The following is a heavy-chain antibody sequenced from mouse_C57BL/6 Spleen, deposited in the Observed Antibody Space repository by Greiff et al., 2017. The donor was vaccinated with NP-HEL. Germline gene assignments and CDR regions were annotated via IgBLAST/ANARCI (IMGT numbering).Heavy chain of an antibody. V-gene: IGHV1-50*01. CDR1: GYTFTSYW. CDR3: ARRSTWYFDY. D-gene: IGHD1-1*01. J-gene: IGHJ2*01. CDR2: IDPSDSYT. Sequence: QVQLQQPGAELVKPGASVKLSCKASGYTFTSYWMQWVKQRPGQGLEWIGEIDPSDSYTNYNQKFKGKATLTVDTSSSTAYMQLSSLTSEDSAVYYCARRSTWYFDYWGKGTTLTVSS.